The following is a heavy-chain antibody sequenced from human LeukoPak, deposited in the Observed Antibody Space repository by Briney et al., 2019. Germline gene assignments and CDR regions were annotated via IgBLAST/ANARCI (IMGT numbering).Heavy chain of an antibody. J-gene: IGHJ3*02. CDR1: GFTFSSYA. CDR3: AKVRDTRDWYKDAFDI. V-gene: IGHV3-23*01. Sequence: GGSLRLSCGASGFTFSSYAMSWVRQAPGKGLEWVSAISGSGGSTYHADSVKGRFTISRDNSKNTLYLQMSSLRAEDTAMYYCAKVRDTRDWYKDAFDIWGQGTRVTVSS. D-gene: IGHD6-19*01. CDR2: ISGSGGST.